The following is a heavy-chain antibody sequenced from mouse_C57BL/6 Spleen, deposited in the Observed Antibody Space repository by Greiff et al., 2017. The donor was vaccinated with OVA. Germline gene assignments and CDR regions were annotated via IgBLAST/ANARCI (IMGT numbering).Heavy chain of an antibody. D-gene: IGHD3-2*02. V-gene: IGHV2-6*01. J-gene: IGHJ4*01. CDR1: GFSLTSYG. CDR3: ATSTAQGYAMDY. Sequence: VQLQESGPGLVAPSQSLSITCTVSGFSLTSYGVDWVRQSPGKGLEWLGVIWGVGSTNYNSALKSRLSISKDNSKIQVFLKMNSLQTDDTAMYYWATSTAQGYAMDYWGQGTSVTVSS. CDR2: IWGVGST.